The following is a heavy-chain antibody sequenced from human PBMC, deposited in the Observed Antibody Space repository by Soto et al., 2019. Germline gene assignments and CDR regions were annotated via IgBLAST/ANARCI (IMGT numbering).Heavy chain of an antibody. CDR3: ARGPGYCSGGSCYKMDI. J-gene: IGHJ3*02. CDR2: INPNSGGT. CDR1: GYTFTGYY. Sequence: ASVKVSCKASGYTFTGYYMHWVRQAPGQGLEWMGWINPNSGGTSYAQKFQGWVTMTRDTSTSTVYMELSSLRSEDTAVYYCARGPGYCSGGSCYKMDIWGQGTMVTVSS. V-gene: IGHV1-2*04. D-gene: IGHD2-15*01.